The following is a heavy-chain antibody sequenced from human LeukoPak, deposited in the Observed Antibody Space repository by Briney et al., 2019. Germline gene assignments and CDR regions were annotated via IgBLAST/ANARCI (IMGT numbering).Heavy chain of an antibody. CDR1: GFTFSSYG. Sequence: GGTLRLSCAASGFTFSSYGMSWVRQAPGKGLDWVSTISGSGGSTYYADSVKGRFTISRDNSSNTLYLQMNSLRAEDTAVYYCAGRGSGSYFDYWGQGTLVTVSS. J-gene: IGHJ4*02. CDR2: ISGSGGST. D-gene: IGHD3-10*01. CDR3: AGRGSGSYFDY. V-gene: IGHV3-23*01.